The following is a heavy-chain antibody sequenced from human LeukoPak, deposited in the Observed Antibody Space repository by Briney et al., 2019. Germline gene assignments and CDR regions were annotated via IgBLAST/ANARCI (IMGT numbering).Heavy chain of an antibody. V-gene: IGHV4-34*01. CDR2: INHSGST. CDR1: GGSFSGYY. D-gene: IGHD3-3*01. CDR3: ARGDFWSGYYYGMDV. J-gene: IGHJ6*02. Sequence: TSETLSLTCAVYGGSFSGYYWSWIRQPPGKGLEWIGEINHSGSTNYNPSLKSRVTISVDTSKNQFSLKLSSVTAADTAVYYCARGDFWSGYYYGMDVWGQGTTVTVSS.